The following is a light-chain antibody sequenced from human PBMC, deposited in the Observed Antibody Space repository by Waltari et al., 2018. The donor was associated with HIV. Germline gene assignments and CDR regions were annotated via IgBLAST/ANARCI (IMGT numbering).Light chain of an antibody. CDR1: QSVSNN. V-gene: IGKV3-15*01. CDR2: RAS. J-gene: IGKJ1*01. Sequence: EIILTQPPDTLSVSPGERATLSFRASQSVSNNLAWFQQRPGQPPRLLIYRASTRATSIPSRFSGSGSGTEFNLTISNFQSEDFAVYYCQQSDNWPPWTFGRGTKVEVK. CDR3: QQSDNWPPWT.